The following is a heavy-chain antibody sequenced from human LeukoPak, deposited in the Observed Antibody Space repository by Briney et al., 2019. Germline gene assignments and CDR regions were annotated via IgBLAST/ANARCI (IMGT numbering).Heavy chain of an antibody. CDR1: GFTFSDYA. CDR3: AKHTSITYAHFDY. Sequence: GGSLRLSCAASGFTFSDYAMTWVRQAPGKGLEWVSSTAPVHYADSVKGRFTISRDDSKNTLFLQMNSLRAEDTAVYYCAKHTSITYAHFDYWGQGTLVTVSS. CDR2: TAPV. D-gene: IGHD2-2*01. V-gene: IGHV3-23*01. J-gene: IGHJ4*02.